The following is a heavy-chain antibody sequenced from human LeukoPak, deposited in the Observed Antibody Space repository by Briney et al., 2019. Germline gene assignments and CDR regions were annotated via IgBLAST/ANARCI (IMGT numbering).Heavy chain of an antibody. CDR3: ARDPYYMDV. J-gene: IGHJ6*03. Sequence: PGGSLRLSCAASGFTFSSYAMHWVRQAPGKGLEWVAVISYDGSNKYYADSVKGRFTISRDNSKNTLYLQMNSLRAEDTAVYYCARDPYYMDVWGKGTTVTVSS. CDR2: ISYDGSNK. CDR1: GFTFSSYA. V-gene: IGHV3-30*04.